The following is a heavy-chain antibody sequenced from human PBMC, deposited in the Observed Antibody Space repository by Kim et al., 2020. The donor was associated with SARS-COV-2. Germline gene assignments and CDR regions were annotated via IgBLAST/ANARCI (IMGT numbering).Heavy chain of an antibody. CDR3: ARLFAAAAE. Sequence: GSTNYNPSLKSRVTISVDTSKNQFSLKLSSVTAADTAVYYCARLFAAAAEWGQGTLVTVSS. J-gene: IGHJ4*02. V-gene: IGHV4-34*01. CDR2: GST. D-gene: IGHD6-13*01.